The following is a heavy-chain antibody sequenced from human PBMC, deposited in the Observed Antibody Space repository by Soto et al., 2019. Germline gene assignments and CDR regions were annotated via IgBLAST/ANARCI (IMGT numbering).Heavy chain of an antibody. CDR2: IWYDGSNK. Sequence: HPGGSLRLSCAASGFTFSSYGMHWVRQAPGKGLEWVAVIWYDGSNKYYADSVKGRFTISRDNSKNTLYLQMNSLRAEDTAVYYCAKDVVVGATTGLGDYYYYYGMDVWGQGATVTVSS. CDR1: GFTFSSYG. CDR3: AKDVVVGATTGLGDYYYYYGMDV. D-gene: IGHD1-26*01. J-gene: IGHJ6*02. V-gene: IGHV3-30*02.